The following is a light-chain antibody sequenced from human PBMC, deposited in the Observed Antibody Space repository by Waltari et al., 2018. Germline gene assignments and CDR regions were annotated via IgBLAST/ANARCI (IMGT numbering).Light chain of an antibody. J-gene: IGKJ3*01. CDR2: DAS. V-gene: IGKV1-39*01. Sequence: DIQMTQSPSSLSASVGDRVTITCRASQTINRNLNWYYQKPGRAPKLLIHDASTLQGGVPSRISGGGSGTDFTLTITSLQLEDFATYFCQQSYANPITFGPGTKVEIK. CDR1: QTINRN. CDR3: QQSYANPIT.